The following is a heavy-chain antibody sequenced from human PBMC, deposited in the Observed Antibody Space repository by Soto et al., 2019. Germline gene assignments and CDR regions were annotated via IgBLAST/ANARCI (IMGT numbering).Heavy chain of an antibody. D-gene: IGHD6-19*01. CDR1: GLTFNNYA. CDR3: AKAPPGEMWLVLCGDFDY. Sequence: EVQLLESGGGLVQPGGSLRLSCAASGLTFNNYAMSWVRQAPGKGLEWVSAISGSGGSTYYADSVKGRFTISRDNSKNKLSLQLHSLSPEAKAVDYFAKAPPGEMWLVLCGDFDYWGQGTLVTVSS. CDR2: ISGSGGST. J-gene: IGHJ4*02. V-gene: IGHV3-23*01.